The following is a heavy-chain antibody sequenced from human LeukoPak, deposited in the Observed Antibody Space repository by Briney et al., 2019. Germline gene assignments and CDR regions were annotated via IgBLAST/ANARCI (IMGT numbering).Heavy chain of an antibody. D-gene: IGHD1-26*01. V-gene: IGHV4-38-2*02. CDR3: ESEQWGSTSPDY. CDR1: GYSISSGYN. J-gene: IGHJ4*02. CDR2: THHNGPT. Sequence: ASETLTLTCSVSGYSISSGYNWGWIRQPPGKGPEWIGSTHHNGPTFYHPSLKSRVTISVDTSLNQVSLNLNSVTAADTAVYYCESEQWGSTSPDYWGQGVLVIVSS.